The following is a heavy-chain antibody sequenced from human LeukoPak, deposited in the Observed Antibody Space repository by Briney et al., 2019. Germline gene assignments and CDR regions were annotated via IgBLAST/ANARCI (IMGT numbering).Heavy chain of an antibody. Sequence: GGSLRLSCAASGFTFSSYAMHWVRQAPGKGLEWVAVISYDGSNKYYADSVKGRFTISRDNSKNTLYLQMNSLRAEDMAVYYCARDRGGSYDYWGQGTLVTVSS. CDR3: ARDRGGSYDY. CDR1: GFTFSSYA. J-gene: IGHJ4*02. V-gene: IGHV3-30-3*01. CDR2: ISYDGSNK. D-gene: IGHD1-26*01.